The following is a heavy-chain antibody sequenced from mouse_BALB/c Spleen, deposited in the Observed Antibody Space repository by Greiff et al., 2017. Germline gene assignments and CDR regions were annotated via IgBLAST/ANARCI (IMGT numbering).Heavy chain of an antibody. CDR1: GFTFTEYT. CDR3: ARRGDYNGYWFAY. Sequence: EVQLQQSGPDLVKPGASVKLSCTTSGFTFTEYTMSWVSQSHGKSLEWIGGINPNNGGTSYNQKFKGKSTFTVDKSSSTAYMELRSLTSEDSAVYYCARRGDYNGYWFAYWGQGTLVTVSA. CDR2: INPNNGGT. D-gene: IGHD1-2*01. J-gene: IGHJ3*01. V-gene: IGHV1-26*01.